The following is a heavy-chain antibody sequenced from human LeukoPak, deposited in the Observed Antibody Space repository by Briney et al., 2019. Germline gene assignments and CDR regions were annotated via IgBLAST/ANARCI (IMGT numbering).Heavy chain of an antibody. Sequence: GASVKVSCKASGYTFTGYYMHWVRQAPGQGLEWMGWINPNSGGTNYAQKFQGRVTMTRDTSISTAYMELSRLRSDDTAVYYCARVLGPITMVRGVITRLGHWGQGTLVTVSS. CDR3: ARVLGPITMVRGVITRLGH. J-gene: IGHJ4*02. V-gene: IGHV1-2*02. CDR1: GYTFTGYY. D-gene: IGHD3-10*01. CDR2: INPNSGGT.